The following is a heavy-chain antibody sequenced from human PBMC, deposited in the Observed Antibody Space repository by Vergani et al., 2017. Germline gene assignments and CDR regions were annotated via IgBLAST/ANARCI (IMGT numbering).Heavy chain of an antibody. CDR3: VRGFFVLGMDV. D-gene: IGHD6-25*01. CDR2: TYFKSRWYN. CDR1: GDSVSSKSAA. Sequence: QVQLQQSGPGLVKPSQTLSLICAISGDSVSSKSAAWHWIRQSPSRGLEWLGRTYFKSRWYNEYAISVKSRITINPDTSKNQFSMQLNSVTPEDTAIYYCVRGFFVLGMDVWGQGTAVTVSS. V-gene: IGHV6-1*01. J-gene: IGHJ6*02.